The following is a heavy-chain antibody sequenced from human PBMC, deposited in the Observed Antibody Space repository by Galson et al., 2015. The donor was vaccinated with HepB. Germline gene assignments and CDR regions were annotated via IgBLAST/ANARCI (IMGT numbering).Heavy chain of an antibody. CDR1: GFSLSTSGVG. D-gene: IGHD6-19*01. CDR2: IYWDDDK. V-gene: IGHV2-5*02. Sequence: PALVKPTQTLTLTCTFSGFSLSTSGVGVGWIRQPPGKALEWLALIYWDDDKRYSPSLKSRLTITKDTSKNQVVLTMTNMDPVDTATYYCAHSSRQWLVRVYALDIWGQGTMVTVSS. CDR3: AHSSRQWLVRVYALDI. J-gene: IGHJ3*02.